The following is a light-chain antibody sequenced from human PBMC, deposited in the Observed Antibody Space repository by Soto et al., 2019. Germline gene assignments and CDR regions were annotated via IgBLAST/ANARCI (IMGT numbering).Light chain of an antibody. CDR3: QQANSFPRT. Sequence: DLQMTQSPSSVSASVGDRVTITCRASQSISSWLAWYQQKPGKAPKLLINTASSLQRGVPSRFSGSGSGTDFTLTISSLQPEDFATYYCQQANSFPRTFGGGTKVDIK. J-gene: IGKJ4*01. CDR1: QSISSW. CDR2: TAS. V-gene: IGKV1-12*01.